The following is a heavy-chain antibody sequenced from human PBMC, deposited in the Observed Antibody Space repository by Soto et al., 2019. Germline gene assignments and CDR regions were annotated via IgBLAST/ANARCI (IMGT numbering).Heavy chain of an antibody. J-gene: IGHJ5*02. CDR1: ASTFTGYT. V-gene: IGHV1-18*04. CDR3: ARGTVTSGRWFGP. D-gene: IGHD4-17*01. Sequence: QVHLVQSGTEVKEPGASVKVSCKASASTFTGYTINWVRQAPGQGLEWMGWISTFNGNTKYAGNFEGRVTMTTNTPKTTAYMELTSITFDDTAVYFCARGTVTSGRWFGPWGQGTLVSVSS. CDR2: ISTFNGNT.